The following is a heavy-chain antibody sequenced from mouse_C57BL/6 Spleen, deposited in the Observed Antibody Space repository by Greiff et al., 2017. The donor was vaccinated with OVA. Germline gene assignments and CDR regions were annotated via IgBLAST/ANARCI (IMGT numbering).Heavy chain of an antibody. CDR1: GHTFTSYW. D-gene: IGHD2-1*01. Sequence: QVQLKQPGAELVRPGSSVKLSCKASGHTFTSYWMHWVKQRPIQGLEWIGNIDPSDSETHYNQKFKDKATLTVDKSSSTAYMQLSSLTSDDSAVYYCARLGLLGYFDYWGQGTTLTVSS. V-gene: IGHV1-52*01. CDR2: IDPSDSET. J-gene: IGHJ2*01. CDR3: ARLGLLGYFDY.